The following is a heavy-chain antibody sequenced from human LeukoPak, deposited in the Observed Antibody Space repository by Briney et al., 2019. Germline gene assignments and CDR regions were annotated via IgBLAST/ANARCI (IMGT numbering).Heavy chain of an antibody. J-gene: IGHJ6*02. D-gene: IGHD3-10*01. CDR3: ARDGRYGSGSYYYYYGMDV. CDR2: ISAYKGNT. CDR1: GYTFTSYG. V-gene: IGHV1-18*01. Sequence: ASVKVSCKASGYTFTSYGISWVRQAPGQGLEGMGWISAYKGNTNYAQKLQGSVTMTTDTSTSTASMELRSLRSDDTAVYYCARDGRYGSGSYYYYYGMDVWGQGTTVTVSS.